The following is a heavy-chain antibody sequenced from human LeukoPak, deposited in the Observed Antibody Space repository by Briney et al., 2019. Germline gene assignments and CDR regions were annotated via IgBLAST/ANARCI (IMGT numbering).Heavy chain of an antibody. D-gene: IGHD5-24*01. CDR1: GGSISSSNW. J-gene: IGHJ4*02. CDR3: ARGGNRDGYNLNY. CDR2: IYHSGST. Sequence: SETLSLTCAVSGGSISSSNWWSWVRQPPGKGLEWIGEIYHSGSTNYNPSLKSRVTISVDKSKNQFSLKLSSVTAADTAVYYCARGGNRDGYNLNYWGQGTLVTVSS. V-gene: IGHV4-4*02.